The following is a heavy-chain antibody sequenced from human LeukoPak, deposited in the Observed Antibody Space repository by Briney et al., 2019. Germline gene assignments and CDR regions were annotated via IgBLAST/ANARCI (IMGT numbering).Heavy chain of an antibody. CDR1: GGSISDYS. Sequence: SETLSLTCTVSGGSISDYSWSWIRQPPGKGLEWIGNIYYSGSANHNPSLRSRVTISRDTSKNQFSLKLTSVTTADTAVYYCARAGGVKTAALDLDYWGQGTLVTVSS. V-gene: IGHV4-59*01. D-gene: IGHD6-25*01. CDR2: IYYSGSA. CDR3: ARAGGVKTAALDLDY. J-gene: IGHJ4*02.